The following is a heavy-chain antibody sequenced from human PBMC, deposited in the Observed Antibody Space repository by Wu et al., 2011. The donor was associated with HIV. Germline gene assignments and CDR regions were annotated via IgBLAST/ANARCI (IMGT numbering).Heavy chain of an antibody. J-gene: IGHJ4*02. V-gene: IGHV1-69*06. D-gene: IGHD1-26*01. CDR1: GGSFTSYA. CDR3: ARGGIVGAPFDY. CDR2: FIPMFGTT. Sequence: QVQLVQSGAVVKKPGSSVKVSCKTSGGSFTSYAISWVRQAPGQGLEWMGVFIPMFGTTTYARNFQGGVTLTADKSTSTAYMELRSLRSEDTAVYYCARGGIVGAPFDYWGQGTWSPSPQ.